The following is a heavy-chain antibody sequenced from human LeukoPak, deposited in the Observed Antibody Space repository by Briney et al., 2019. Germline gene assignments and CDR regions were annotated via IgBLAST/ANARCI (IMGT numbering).Heavy chain of an antibody. V-gene: IGHV3-30-3*01. CDR2: ISYDGAVK. D-gene: IGHD2-21*01. J-gene: IGHJ3*02. Sequence: PGKSLRLSCAASGFTFRSYAIHWVRQTPGKGLEWVAFISYDGAVKYYADSVKGRFSISRDNSKNTLYLQMNSLRAEDTAVYYCARGPHIVVVDDAFDIWGQGTMVTVSS. CDR3: ARGPHIVVVDDAFDI. CDR1: GFTFRSYA.